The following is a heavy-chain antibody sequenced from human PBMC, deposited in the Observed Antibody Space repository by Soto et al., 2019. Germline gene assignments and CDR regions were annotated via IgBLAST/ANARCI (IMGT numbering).Heavy chain of an antibody. V-gene: IGHV1-69*04. Sequence: QLQLVQSGTEFKKPGSSVKVSCKASGGSFSTYSITWVRQAPGQGPEWMGRIIPMLDRTDYAQKFQGRVTITADKSTSTAYMELIRLTSEDTAVYYCAQDVGDLGQGTLVTVSS. D-gene: IGHD1-26*01. CDR1: GGSFSTYS. J-gene: IGHJ1*01. CDR2: IIPMLDRT. CDR3: AQDVGD.